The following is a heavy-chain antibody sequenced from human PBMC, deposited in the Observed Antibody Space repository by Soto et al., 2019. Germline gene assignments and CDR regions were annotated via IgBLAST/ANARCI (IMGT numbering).Heavy chain of an antibody. Sequence: GGSLSLSCAASGFSFSDYYMSGIRQAPGKGLEWVSYITSSGSTIYYADSVKGRFTICRDNAKNSLYLQMNSLRVEETAVYSSARRLGWVQANFAFDMWGQGTMVTVSS. D-gene: IGHD3-16*01. CDR1: GFSFSDYY. V-gene: IGHV3-11*01. CDR3: ARRLGWVQANFAFDM. J-gene: IGHJ3*02. CDR2: ITSSGSTI.